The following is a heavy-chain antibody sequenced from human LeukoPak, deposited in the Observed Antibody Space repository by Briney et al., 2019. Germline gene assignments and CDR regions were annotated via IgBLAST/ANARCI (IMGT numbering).Heavy chain of an antibody. CDR2: IIPIFGTA. J-gene: IGHJ4*02. Sequence: GASVKVSCKASGGTFVSYAISWVRQAPGQGLEWMGGIIPIFGTANYAQKFQGRVTITADESTSTAYMELSSLRSDDTAVYYCARDVGYCSSTSCSRGDYWGQGTLVTVSS. CDR3: ARDVGYCSSTSCSRGDY. V-gene: IGHV1-69*13. D-gene: IGHD2-2*01. CDR1: GGTFVSYA.